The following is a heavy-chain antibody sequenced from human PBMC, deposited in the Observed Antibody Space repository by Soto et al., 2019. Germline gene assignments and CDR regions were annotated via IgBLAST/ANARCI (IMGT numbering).Heavy chain of an antibody. D-gene: IGHD3-10*01. J-gene: IGHJ4*02. V-gene: IGHV4-34*01. CDR2: INHSGST. CDR3: ARGRRITMVRGVPPFGY. Sequence: QVQLQQWGAGLLKPSETLSLTCAVYGGSFSGYYWSWIRQPPGKGLEWIGEINHSGSTNYNPSLKSRVTISVDTSKNQFSRKLSSVTSADTAVYYCARGRRITMVRGVPPFGYWGQGALVTVSS. CDR1: GGSFSGYY.